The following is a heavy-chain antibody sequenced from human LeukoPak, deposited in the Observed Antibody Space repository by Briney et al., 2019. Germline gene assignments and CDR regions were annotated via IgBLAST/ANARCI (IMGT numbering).Heavy chain of an antibody. CDR2: IYYSGST. CDR1: GGSVSSGSYY. CDR3: ARVSEALDAFDI. Sequence: SETLSLTCTVSGGSVSSGSYYWSWIRQPPGKGLEWIGYIYYSGSTNYNPSLKSRVTISVDTSKNQFSLKLSSVTAADTAVYYCARVSEALDAFDIWGQGTTVTVST. V-gene: IGHV4-61*01. J-gene: IGHJ3*02.